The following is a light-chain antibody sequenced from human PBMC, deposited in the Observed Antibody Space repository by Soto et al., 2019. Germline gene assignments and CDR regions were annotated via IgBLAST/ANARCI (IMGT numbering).Light chain of an antibody. CDR3: QQRSNWPLT. Sequence: EIVLTQSPATLSLSPGERATLSCRASQSVSSYLAWYQQKPGQAPRLLIYDASNRATGIPARFSGSWSGTDFTLTISSLEPEDFAVYYCQQRSNWPLTLGGGTKVDIK. V-gene: IGKV3-11*01. J-gene: IGKJ4*01. CDR2: DAS. CDR1: QSVSSY.